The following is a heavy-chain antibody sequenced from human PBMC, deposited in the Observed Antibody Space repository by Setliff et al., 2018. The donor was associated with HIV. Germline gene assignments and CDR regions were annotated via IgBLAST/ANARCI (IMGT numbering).Heavy chain of an antibody. J-gene: IGHJ4*02. CDR2: IYFNGVT. V-gene: IGHV4-59*01. CDR1: NGSIGSFY. CDR3: ARANNDYLYLDH. D-gene: IGHD3-16*01. Sequence: SETLSLTCTVSNGSIGSFYWTWIRQPPGKELEWIGYIYFNGVTKYSPSLKSRVSMSVDTSKSQFSLKLTSVTAADTAVYYCARANNDYLYLDHWGQGALVTVSS.